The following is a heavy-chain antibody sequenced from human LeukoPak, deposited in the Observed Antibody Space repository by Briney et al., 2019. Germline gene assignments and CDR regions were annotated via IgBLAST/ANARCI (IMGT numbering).Heavy chain of an antibody. Sequence: GASVKVSCKASGGSFNSYAISWVRQAPGQGLEWMGGILPIFGAPNYAQKFQGRVTITADESTTTVYMELSSLRSEDTAVFYCAASYYDSNGYDYYFDYWGQGTLVTVSS. CDR3: AASYYDSNGYDYYFDY. CDR1: GGSFNSYA. V-gene: IGHV1-69*13. J-gene: IGHJ4*02. CDR2: ILPIFGAP. D-gene: IGHD3-22*01.